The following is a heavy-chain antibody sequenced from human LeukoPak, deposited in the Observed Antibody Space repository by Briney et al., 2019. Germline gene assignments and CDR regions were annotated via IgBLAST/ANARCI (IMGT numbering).Heavy chain of an antibody. CDR3: AREQSSGWYLVSSPPDY. CDR2: IIPILGIA. J-gene: IGHJ4*02. D-gene: IGHD6-19*01. CDR1: GGTFSSYA. V-gene: IGHV1-69*04. Sequence: ASVKVSCKASGGTFSSYAISWVRQAPGQGLEWMGRIIPILGIANNAQKFQGRVTITADKSTSTAYMELSSLRSEDTAVYYCAREQSSGWYLVSSPPDYWGQGTLVTVSS.